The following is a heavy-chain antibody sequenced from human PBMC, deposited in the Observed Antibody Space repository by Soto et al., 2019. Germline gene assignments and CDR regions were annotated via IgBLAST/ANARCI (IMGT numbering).Heavy chain of an antibody. Sequence: QVQLVQSGAEVKKPGASVKVSCKASGYTFTSYAMHWVRQAPGQRLEWMGWFNAGNGNTKYSQKFQGRVTITRDTFASTAYMELSSLRSEDTAVYYCATRGRSLGYYYGMDVWGQGTTVTVSS. D-gene: IGHD3-10*01. CDR2: FNAGNGNT. V-gene: IGHV1-3*01. CDR3: ATRGRSLGYYYGMDV. CDR1: GYTFTSYA. J-gene: IGHJ6*02.